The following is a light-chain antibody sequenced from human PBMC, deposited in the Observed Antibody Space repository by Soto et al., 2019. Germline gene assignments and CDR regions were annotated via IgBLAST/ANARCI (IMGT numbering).Light chain of an antibody. Sequence: DIQMTQSPSTLSASVGDRVTITCRASQSITCWLAWYRQKPGKAPKLLIYKASSVESGVPSRFSGIGSGTEFTLTISTLQPDDFAADYCQHYDSYSRTFGQGTKVEIK. CDR3: QHYDSYSRT. J-gene: IGKJ1*01. CDR1: QSITCW. V-gene: IGKV1-5*03. CDR2: KAS.